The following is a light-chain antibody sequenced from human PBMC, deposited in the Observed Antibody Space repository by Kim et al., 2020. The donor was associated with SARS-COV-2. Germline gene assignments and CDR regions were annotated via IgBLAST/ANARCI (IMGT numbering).Light chain of an antibody. CDR1: NIQTLK. Sequence: GALGQTAGLTCGGNNIQTLKVRWYRQKPGQAPVLVMYKDSRRPSGIPGRFSGSNSGNTATLTISRAQADDEADYFCQVWDSGTWVFGGGTQLTVL. CDR2: KDS. CDR3: QVWDSGTWV. J-gene: IGLJ3*02. V-gene: IGLV3-9*01.